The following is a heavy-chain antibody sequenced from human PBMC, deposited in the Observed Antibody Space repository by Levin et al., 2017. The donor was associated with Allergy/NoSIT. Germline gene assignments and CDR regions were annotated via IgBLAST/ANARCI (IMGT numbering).Heavy chain of an antibody. Sequence: PGESLKISCAASGFTFSSYGMHWVRQAPGKGLEWVAVISYDGSNKYYADSVKGRFTISRDNSKNTLYLQMNSLRAEDTAVYYCAKGDLLLWFGERGGAFDIWGQGTMVTVSS. CDR3: AKGDLLLWFGERGGAFDI. J-gene: IGHJ3*02. CDR1: GFTFSSYG. V-gene: IGHV3-30*18. CDR2: ISYDGSNK. D-gene: IGHD3-10*01.